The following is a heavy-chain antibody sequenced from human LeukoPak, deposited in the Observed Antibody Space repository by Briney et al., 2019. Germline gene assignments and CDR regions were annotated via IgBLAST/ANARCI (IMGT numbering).Heavy chain of an antibody. J-gene: IGHJ6*02. CDR1: GYTFTSYD. Sequence: GASVKVSCKASGYTFTSYDINWVRQATGQGLEWMGWMNPNSGNTGYAQKFQGRVTMTRNTSISTAYMELSSLRSEDTAVYYCASDKTYYDILTGSYYYYYGMDVWGQGTTVTVSS. CDR2: MNPNSGNT. CDR3: ASDKTYYDILTGSYYYYYGMDV. D-gene: IGHD3-9*01. V-gene: IGHV1-8*01.